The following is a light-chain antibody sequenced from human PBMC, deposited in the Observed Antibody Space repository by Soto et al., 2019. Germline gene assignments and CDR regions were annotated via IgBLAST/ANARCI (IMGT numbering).Light chain of an antibody. CDR2: DVS. Sequence: QSVLTQPASVSGYPGQSITISCTGTSSDIGYYNYVSWYQQHPGKAPKVMIYDVSNRPSGVSNRFSGSKSANTASLTISGLQAEDEADHHCSAYTTSSTVVFGSGTKVTVL. V-gene: IGLV2-14*03. CDR1: SSDIGYYNY. J-gene: IGLJ1*01. CDR3: SAYTTSSTVV.